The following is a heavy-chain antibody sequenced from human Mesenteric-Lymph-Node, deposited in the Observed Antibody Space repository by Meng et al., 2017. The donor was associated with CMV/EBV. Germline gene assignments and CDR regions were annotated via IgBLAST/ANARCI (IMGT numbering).Heavy chain of an antibody. CDR3: AHHLAVAGYYYYGMDV. CDR2: SDWDDDK. V-gene: IGHV2-70*20. J-gene: IGHJ6*02. Sequence: SGPTLVKPTQTLTLTCTFSGFSLSTSGMCVSWVRPPPGKALEWLALSDWDDDKYYSTSLKTRLTISKDTSKNQVVLTMTNMDPVDTATYYCAHHLAVAGYYYYGMDVWGQGTTVTVSS. D-gene: IGHD6-19*01. CDR1: GFSLSTSGMC.